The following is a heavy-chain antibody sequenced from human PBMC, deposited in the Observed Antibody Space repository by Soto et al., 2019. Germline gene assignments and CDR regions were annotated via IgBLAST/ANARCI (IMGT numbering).Heavy chain of an antibody. V-gene: IGHV1-69*13. CDR3: ARDRGIAAAGTGFGWFDP. CDR2: IIPIFGTA. D-gene: IGHD6-13*01. Sequence: GASVKVSCKASGCTFSSYAISWVRQAPGQGLEWMGGIIPIFGTANYAQKFQGRVTITADESTSTAYMELSSLRSEDTAVYYCARDRGIAAAGTGFGWFDPWGQGTLVTVSS. CDR1: GCTFSSYA. J-gene: IGHJ5*02.